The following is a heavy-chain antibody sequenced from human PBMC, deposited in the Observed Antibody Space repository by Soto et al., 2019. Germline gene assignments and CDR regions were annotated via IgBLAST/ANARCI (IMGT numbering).Heavy chain of an antibody. CDR3: ARDYDFWSGYWVYYDMDV. V-gene: IGHV1-3*01. CDR2: INAGNGNT. D-gene: IGHD3-3*01. CDR1: GYTFTSYA. Sequence: ASVKVSCKASGYTFTSYAMHWVRQAPGQRLEWMGWINAGNGNTKYSQKFQGRVTITRDTSASTAYMELSSLRSEDTAVYYCARDYDFWSGYWVYYDMDVWGQGTTVTVSS. J-gene: IGHJ6*02.